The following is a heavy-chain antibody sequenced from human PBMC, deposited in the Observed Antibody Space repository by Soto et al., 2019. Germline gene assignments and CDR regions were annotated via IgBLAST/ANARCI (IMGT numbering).Heavy chain of an antibody. CDR1: GGSISSSSYY. V-gene: IGHV4-39*01. Sequence: PSETLSLTCTVSGGSISSSSYYWGWIRQPPGKGLEWIGSIYYSGSTYYNPSLKSRVTISVDTSKNQFSLKLSSVTAADTAVYYCASFGFLEWLVKAWGQGTLVTVSS. CDR2: IYYSGST. J-gene: IGHJ5*02. CDR3: ASFGFLEWLVKA. D-gene: IGHD3-3*01.